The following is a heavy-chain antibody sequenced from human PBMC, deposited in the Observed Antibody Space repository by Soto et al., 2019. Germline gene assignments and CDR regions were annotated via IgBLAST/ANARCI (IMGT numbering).Heavy chain of an antibody. Sequence: PVGSLRLSCAASGFTFSSYGMHWVRQAPGKGLEWVAVIWFDGSNKFYADSVKGRFTISRDNSKNTVSLQMNSLRDEDSAAYYCATTGPYWGQGTLVTVSS. J-gene: IGHJ4*02. CDR1: GFTFSSYG. V-gene: IGHV3-33*01. CDR2: IWFDGSNK. CDR3: ATTGPY.